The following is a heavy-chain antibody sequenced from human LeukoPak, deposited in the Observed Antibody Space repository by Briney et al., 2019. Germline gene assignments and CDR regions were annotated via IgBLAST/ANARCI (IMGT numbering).Heavy chain of an antibody. CDR2: ISYDGSQK. CDR1: GFTFSSYA. V-gene: IGHV3-30*04. CDR3: AREGCSSTSCYEEDPDYYYYYGMDV. Sequence: GRSLRLSCAASGFTFSSYAMHWVRQAPGKGLEWVAVISYDGSQKNYADSVKGRFTISRDNSKNTVYLQMNSLRPEDTAVYYCAREGCSSTSCYEEDPDYYYYYGMDVWGKGTTVTVSS. D-gene: IGHD2-2*01. J-gene: IGHJ6*04.